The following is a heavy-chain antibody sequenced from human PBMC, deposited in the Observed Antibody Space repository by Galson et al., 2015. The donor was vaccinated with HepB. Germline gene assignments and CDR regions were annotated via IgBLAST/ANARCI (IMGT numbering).Heavy chain of an antibody. D-gene: IGHD4-11*01. CDR3: ARGRQSNSNNRRGNYYYYGMDV. CDR1: GYTFNGYG. CDR2: ISAFNGNT. V-gene: IGHV1-18*03. J-gene: IGHJ6*02. Sequence: SVKVSCKASGYTFNGYGISWVRRAPGQGLEWMGWISAFNGNTNYAPKVQGRVTMTTDTSTSTAHMELRSLRSDDMAVYYCARGRQSNSNNRRGNYYYYGMDVWGQGTTVTVSS.